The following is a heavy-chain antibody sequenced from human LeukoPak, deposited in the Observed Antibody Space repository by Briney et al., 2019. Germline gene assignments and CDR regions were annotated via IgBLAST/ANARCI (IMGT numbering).Heavy chain of an antibody. CDR2: IRSKAYGGTT. D-gene: IGHD6-6*01. Sequence: GGSLRLSCAASGFTFSSYAMSWVRQAPGKGLEWVGFIRSKAYGGTTKNAASVKGRFTISRDDSRSIAYLQMNSLRAEDTAVYYCAGPYSSSSPALGYYHYMDVWGKGTTVTVSS. CDR1: GFTFSSYA. CDR3: AGPYSSSSPALGYYHYMDV. J-gene: IGHJ6*03. V-gene: IGHV3-49*04.